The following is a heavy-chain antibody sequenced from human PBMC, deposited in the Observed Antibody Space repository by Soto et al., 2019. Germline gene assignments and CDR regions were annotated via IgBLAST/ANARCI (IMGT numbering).Heavy chain of an antibody. CDR1: GYTCTSYA. CDR3: ARDQGSSGWFYFDY. J-gene: IGHJ4*02. Sequence: QVQLVQSGAEVKKPGASVKVSWKASGYTCTSYAMHWVRQAPGQRLEWMGWINAGNGNTKYSQKFQGRVTITRDTSASTAYMELSSLRSEDTAVYYCARDQGSSGWFYFDYWGQGTLVTVSS. D-gene: IGHD6-19*01. V-gene: IGHV1-3*01. CDR2: INAGNGNT.